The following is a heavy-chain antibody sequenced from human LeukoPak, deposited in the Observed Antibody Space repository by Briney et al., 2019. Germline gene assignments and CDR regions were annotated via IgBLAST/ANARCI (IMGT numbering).Heavy chain of an antibody. D-gene: IGHD2-8*01. V-gene: IGHV5-51*01. J-gene: IGHJ4*02. CDR3: AREENNGVPYFSY. CDR2: IYPGDSDT. Sequence: GESLKISCKGSGFSVTNYWIGWVRQMPGKGLEWMGVIYPGDSDTRYSPPFQGEVTFSVDKSISTAYLQWNSLKASDTAMYYCAREENNGVPYFSYWGQGTLVTVSS. CDR1: GFSVTNYW.